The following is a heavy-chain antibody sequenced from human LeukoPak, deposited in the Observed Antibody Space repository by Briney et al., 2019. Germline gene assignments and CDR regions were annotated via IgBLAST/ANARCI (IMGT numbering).Heavy chain of an antibody. CDR1: GYTFTCYY. CDR2: INPSGGST. Sequence: GASVKVSCKASGYTFTCYYMHWVRQAPGQGLEWMGIINPSGGSTSYAQKFQGRVTMTRDTSTSTVYMELSSLRSEDTAVYYCARDLRAGPYYYDDSGYSDYWGQGTLVTVSS. J-gene: IGHJ4*02. D-gene: IGHD3-22*01. V-gene: IGHV1-46*01. CDR3: ARDLRAGPYYYDDSGYSDY.